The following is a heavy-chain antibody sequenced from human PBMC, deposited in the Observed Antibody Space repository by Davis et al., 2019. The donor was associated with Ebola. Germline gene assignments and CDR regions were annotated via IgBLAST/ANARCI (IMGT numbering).Heavy chain of an antibody. CDR2: INQGGSEK. CDR1: GFTFSSYW. J-gene: IGHJ4*02. V-gene: IGHV3-7*03. CDR3: TSFYGDQDY. D-gene: IGHD4-17*01. Sequence: GGSLRLSCAASGFTFSSYWMSWVRQAPGKGLEWVANINQGGSEKYYVDSVKGRFTISRDNPKNSLYLQMNSLRAEDMAVYYCTSFYGDQDYWGQGTLVTVSS.